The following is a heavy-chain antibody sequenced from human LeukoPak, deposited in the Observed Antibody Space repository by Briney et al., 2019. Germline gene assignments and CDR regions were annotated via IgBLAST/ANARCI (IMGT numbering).Heavy chain of an antibody. CDR3: ARDAPAGEKPEYFFDY. CDR2: IGRGIT. CDR1: GFTFSNYD. J-gene: IGHJ4*02. Sequence: GRSLRLSCAASGFTFSNYDMHWVRQAPGKGLEWVSHIGRGITYADSVKGRFTISRDNAKNSVYLQMNSLRVEDTAVYYCARDAPAGEKPEYFFDYWGQGTLVTVSS. V-gene: IGHV3-69-1*01.